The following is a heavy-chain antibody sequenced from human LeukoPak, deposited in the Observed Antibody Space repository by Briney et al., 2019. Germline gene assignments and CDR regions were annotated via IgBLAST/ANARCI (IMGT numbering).Heavy chain of an antibody. CDR3: ARGVYIAAAQYGY. V-gene: IGHV4-59*01. D-gene: IGHD6-13*01. J-gene: IGHJ4*02. Sequence: XSETLSLTCTVSGGSIGTYSWNWIRQPPGKGLEWIGYIYYSGTTNYNPSLKSRVTISVDTSKNQFSLKLSSVTAADTAVYYCARGVYIAAAQYGYWGQGTPVTVSS. CDR1: GGSIGTYS. CDR2: IYYSGTT.